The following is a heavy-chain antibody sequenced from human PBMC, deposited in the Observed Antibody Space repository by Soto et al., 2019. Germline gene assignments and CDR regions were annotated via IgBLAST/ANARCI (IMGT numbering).Heavy chain of an antibody. CDR3: ASRDPGTSVDY. CDR2: IYRTGST. CDR1: GGSFTSNNW. D-gene: IGHD1-7*01. V-gene: IGHV4-4*02. Sequence: GAVSGGSFTSNNWWTWVRQPPGQGLEWIGEIYRTGSTNYNPSLKSRVTISLDKSENQFSLKVTSLTAADTAVYYCASRDPGTSVDYWGQGTLVTVSS. J-gene: IGHJ4*02.